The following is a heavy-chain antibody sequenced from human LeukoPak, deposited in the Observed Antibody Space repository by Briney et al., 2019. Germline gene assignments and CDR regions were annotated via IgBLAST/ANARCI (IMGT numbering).Heavy chain of an antibody. CDR3: ASPSWYYGSGMGYAFDI. V-gene: IGHV3-23*01. CDR2: ISGSGTSA. D-gene: IGHD3-10*01. CDR1: GFTFSSYA. J-gene: IGHJ3*02. Sequence: QSGGSLRLSCAASGFTFSSYAMSWVRQAPGKGLEWVSAISGSGTSAYYADSVKGRFTISRDNSKNTLYLQMNSLRAEDTAVYYCASPSWYYGSGMGYAFDIWGQGTMVTVSS.